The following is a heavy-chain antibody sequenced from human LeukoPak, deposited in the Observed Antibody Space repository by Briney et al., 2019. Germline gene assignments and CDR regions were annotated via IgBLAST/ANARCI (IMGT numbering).Heavy chain of an antibody. CDR3: ASGYVGPELRQDY. V-gene: IGHV3-30*03. Sequence: PGGSLRLSCAASGFTFSSYSMNWVRQAPGKGLEWVSVISYDGSNKYYADSVKGRFTISRDNSKNTLYLQMNSLRAEDTAVYYCASGYVGPELRQDYWGQGTLVTVSS. CDR2: ISYDGSNK. CDR1: GFTFSSYS. D-gene: IGHD1-26*01. J-gene: IGHJ4*02.